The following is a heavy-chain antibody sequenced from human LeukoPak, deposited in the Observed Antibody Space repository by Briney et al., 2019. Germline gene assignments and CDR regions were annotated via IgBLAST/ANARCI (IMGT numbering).Heavy chain of an antibody. V-gene: IGHV4-61*03. J-gene: IGHJ6*03. Sequence: PSETLSLTCTVSGYSISSGYYWGWIRQPPGKGLEWIGSIYYSGSPNYNPSLKSRVTISRDTSKNHFSLKLSSVTAADTAVYYCARERFDLSYYYYMDVWGKGTAVAISS. CDR3: ARERFDLSYYYYMDV. CDR2: IYYSGSP. CDR1: GYSISSGYY. D-gene: IGHD3-10*01.